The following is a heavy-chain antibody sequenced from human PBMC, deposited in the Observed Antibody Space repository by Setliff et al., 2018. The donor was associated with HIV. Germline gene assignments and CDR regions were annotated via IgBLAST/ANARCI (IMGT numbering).Heavy chain of an antibody. V-gene: IGHV4-61*09. Sequence: PSETLSLTCTVSGGSISSGSYYWSWIRQPAGKGLEWIGHIHTSGSTKYNPSLKSRVTISVDTSKNQFSLKLSSVTAADTAVYYCARDGPLEGSYRYYYYYMDVWGKGTTVTVSS. CDR2: IHTSGST. CDR1: GGSISSGSYY. CDR3: ARDGPLEGSYRYYYYYMDV. J-gene: IGHJ6*03. D-gene: IGHD3-10*01.